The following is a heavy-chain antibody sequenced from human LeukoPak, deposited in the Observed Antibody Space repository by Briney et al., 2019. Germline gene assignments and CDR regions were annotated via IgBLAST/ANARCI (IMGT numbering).Heavy chain of an antibody. CDR1: GGSVSSYY. V-gene: IGHV4-4*09. Sequence: SETLSLTCTVSGGSVSSYYWSWIRQPPGKGLQWIGYIYNSESTKYNSSLESRVTLSVDTSKNQLFLKLTSVTAEDTAVYYCARFHSGPGGWYDLWYFDLWGRGTLVTVSS. CDR3: ARFHSGPGGWYDLWYFDL. CDR2: IYNSEST. J-gene: IGHJ2*01. D-gene: IGHD6-19*01.